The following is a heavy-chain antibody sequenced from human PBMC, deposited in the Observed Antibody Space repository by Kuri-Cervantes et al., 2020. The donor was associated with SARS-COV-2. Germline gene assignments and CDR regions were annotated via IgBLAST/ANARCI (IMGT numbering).Heavy chain of an antibody. Sequence: SLKISCAASGFTFDDYAMHWVRQAPGKGLEWVSGISWNSGSTGYADSVKGRFTISRDNAKNSLYLQMNSLRAEDTAVYYCAKDGDSSGYYGGDAFDIWGQGTMVTVSS. CDR3: AKDGDSSGYYGGDAFDI. J-gene: IGHJ3*02. CDR1: GFTFDDYA. V-gene: IGHV3-9*01. D-gene: IGHD3-22*01. CDR2: ISWNSGST.